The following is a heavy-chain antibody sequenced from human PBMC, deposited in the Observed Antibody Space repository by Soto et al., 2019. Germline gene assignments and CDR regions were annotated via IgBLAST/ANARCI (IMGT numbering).Heavy chain of an antibody. CDR2: IYAGTIT. J-gene: IGHJ4*02. V-gene: IGHV3-53*05. D-gene: IGHD6-25*01. CDR1: GITVISYY. Sequence: GGSLRLSCAVSGITVISYYMSWVRQAAGKGLEWVSVIYAGTITYYADSVKGRFTISRDISRDTLYLQMSRLRVEDTAVYYCARDGYNRGGFDYWGQGTLVTVSS. CDR3: ARDGYNRGGFDY.